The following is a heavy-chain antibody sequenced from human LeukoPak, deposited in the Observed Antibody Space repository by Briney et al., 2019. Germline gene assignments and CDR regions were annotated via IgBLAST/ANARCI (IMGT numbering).Heavy chain of an antibody. V-gene: IGHV3-48*03. CDR2: ISSSGSTI. CDR1: GFTFSSYE. Sequence: GGSLRLSCAASGFTFSSYEMNWVRQAPGKGLEWVSYISSSGSTIYYADSVKGRFTISRDNAKNSLYLQMNSLRAEDTAVYYCARRGAAAGTFYAAGPNVDYWGQGTLVTVSS. CDR3: ARRGAAAGTFYAAGPNVDY. J-gene: IGHJ4*02. D-gene: IGHD6-13*01.